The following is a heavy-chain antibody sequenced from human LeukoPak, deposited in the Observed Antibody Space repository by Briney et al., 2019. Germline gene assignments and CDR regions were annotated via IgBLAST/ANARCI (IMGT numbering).Heavy chain of an antibody. V-gene: IGHV3-23*01. D-gene: IGHD2-2*02. CDR3: AKATRASCYTR. J-gene: IGHJ4*02. CDR1: GFTFTSYS. CDR2: ISGGGGST. Sequence: GGSLRLSCAASGFTFTSYSMNWVRQAPGKGLEWVSTISGGGGSTYYADSVKGRFTISRDNSKNTLYLQVNSLRAEDTAVYYCAKATRASCYTRWGQGTLVTVSS.